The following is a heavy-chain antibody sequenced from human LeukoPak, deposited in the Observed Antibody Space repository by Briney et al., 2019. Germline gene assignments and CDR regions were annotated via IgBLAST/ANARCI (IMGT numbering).Heavy chain of an antibody. CDR2: INPSGGNR. CDR3: TKGYGMDV. CDR1: GXTLSNYA. V-gene: IGHV3-23*01. Sequence: GGSLRLSCAAPGXTLSNYAMNWVRLAPGKGLEWVSFINPSGGNRFYADSLKGRLTISRDNSENTLSLQINNLRAEDTARYYCTKGYGMDVWGQGTTVTVSS. J-gene: IGHJ6*02.